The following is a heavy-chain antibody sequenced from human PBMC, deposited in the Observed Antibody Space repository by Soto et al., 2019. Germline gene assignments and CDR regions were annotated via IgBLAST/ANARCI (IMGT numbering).Heavy chain of an antibody. V-gene: IGHV5-51*01. CDR1: GYSLTNIW. CDR3: AASIFYYGMDV. Sequence: GASLKISCTGSGYSLTNIWIHCVRQMPGKGLEWMGIIYPGDSDTKYNPSFQGQVTISADKSITTTYLQWSSLKASDTAIYYCAASIFYYGMDVWGQGTTVTVSS. J-gene: IGHJ6*02. CDR2: IYPGDSDT.